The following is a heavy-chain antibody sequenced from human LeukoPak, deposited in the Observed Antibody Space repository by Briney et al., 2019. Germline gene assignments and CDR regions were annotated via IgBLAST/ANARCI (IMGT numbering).Heavy chain of an antibody. D-gene: IGHD5-24*01. CDR3: ARGRDVYYFDY. Sequence: GGSPRLSCAASGFTVSSNYMSWVRQAPGKGLEWVSVIYSGGSTYYADSVKGRFTISRDNSKNTLYLQMNSLRAEDTAVYYCARGRDVYYFDYWGQGTLVTVSS. CDR1: GFTVSSNY. CDR2: IYSGGST. J-gene: IGHJ4*02. V-gene: IGHV3-53*01.